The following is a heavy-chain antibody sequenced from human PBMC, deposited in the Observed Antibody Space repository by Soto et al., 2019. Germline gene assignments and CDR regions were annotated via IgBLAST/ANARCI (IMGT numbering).Heavy chain of an antibody. J-gene: IGHJ4*02. D-gene: IGHD6-19*01. CDR3: ANGAVAGPLVD. CDR2: ISGSGGST. CDR1: GFTFSSYA. Sequence: EVQLLESGGGLVQPGGSLRLSCAASGFTFSSYAMSWVRQAPGKGLEWVSAISGSGGSTYYADSVKGRFTISRDNPKNSLYLQMNSLRAEDTAVYYCANGAVAGPLVDWGQGTLVTVSS. V-gene: IGHV3-23*01.